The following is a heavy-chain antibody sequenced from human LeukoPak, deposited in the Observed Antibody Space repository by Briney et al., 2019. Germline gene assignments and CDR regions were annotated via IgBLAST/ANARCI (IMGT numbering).Heavy chain of an antibody. CDR2: INYDGSST. Sequence: GGSLRLSCAASGFTFNNYWMHWVRQAPGKGLVWVSRINYDGSSTTYADSVEGRFTVSRDNAKNTLYIQMSSLRAEDTAVYYCARVTHYFASGSLAIYYFDYWGQGTLVTVSS. CDR1: GFTFNNYW. D-gene: IGHD3-10*01. J-gene: IGHJ4*02. CDR3: ARVTHYFASGSLAIYYFDY. V-gene: IGHV3-74*01.